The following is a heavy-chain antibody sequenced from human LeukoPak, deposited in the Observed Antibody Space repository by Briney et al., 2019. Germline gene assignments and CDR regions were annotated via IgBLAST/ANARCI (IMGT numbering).Heavy chain of an antibody. J-gene: IGHJ6*02. CDR3: ARPSHPKTYGWYYFFGMDV. Sequence: PGGSLRLSCAASGFTFSNYAILWVRQAPGKGLEWVAVSYDGSSKNFADSVKGRFTISRDNSKNTLYLQMNSLRVEDTAVYYCARPSHPKTYGWYYFFGMDVWGQGTTVTVSS. CDR2: SYDGSSK. D-gene: IGHD6-19*01. V-gene: IGHV3-30-3*01. CDR1: GFTFSNYA.